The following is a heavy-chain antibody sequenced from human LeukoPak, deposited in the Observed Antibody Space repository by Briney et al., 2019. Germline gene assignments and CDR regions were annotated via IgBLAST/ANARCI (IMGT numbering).Heavy chain of an antibody. CDR3: ARGDEAVVGFDY. CDR2: INHSGST. CDR1: GGSFSGYY. D-gene: IGHD6-19*01. V-gene: IGHV4-34*01. J-gene: IGHJ4*02. Sequence: SETLSLTCAVYGGSFSGYYWSWIRQPPGKGLEWIGEINHSGSTNYNPSLKSRVTISVDTSKNQFSLKLSSVTAADTAVYYCARGDEAVVGFDYWGQGTLVTVSS.